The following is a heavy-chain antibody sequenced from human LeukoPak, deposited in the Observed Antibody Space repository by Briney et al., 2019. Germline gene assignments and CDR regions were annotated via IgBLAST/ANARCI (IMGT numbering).Heavy chain of an antibody. CDR1: GFTFSSYA. Sequence: GGSLRLSCAASGFTFSSYAMSWVRQAPGKGLEWVSAISGSGGSTYYADSVKGRFTISRDNSKDTLYLQMNSLRAEDTAVYYCAKVATVTHPHNDYYYGMDVWGKGTTVTVSS. CDR2: ISGSGGST. V-gene: IGHV3-23*01. CDR3: AKVATVTHPHNDYYYGMDV. J-gene: IGHJ6*04. D-gene: IGHD4-17*01.